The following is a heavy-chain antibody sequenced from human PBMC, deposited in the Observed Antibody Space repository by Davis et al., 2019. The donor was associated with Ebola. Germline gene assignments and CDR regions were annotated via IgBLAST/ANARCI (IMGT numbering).Heavy chain of an antibody. Sequence: PGGSLTLSCAASGFTFSTYGMHWVRQAPGKGLEWVAVISYDGSYQNTGDSVRGRFTISRDNSRDTLHLQMDSLRPEDTAMYYCAKDQYSSSIDYWGQGTLVTVSS. V-gene: IGHV3-30*18. CDR2: ISYDGSYQ. CDR1: GFTFSTYG. J-gene: IGHJ4*02. D-gene: IGHD6-6*01. CDR3: AKDQYSSSIDY.